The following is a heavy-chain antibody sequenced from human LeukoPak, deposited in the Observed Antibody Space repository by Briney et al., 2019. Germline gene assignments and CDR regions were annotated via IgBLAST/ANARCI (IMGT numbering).Heavy chain of an antibody. J-gene: IGHJ4*02. CDR3: TRPRDAYILDY. V-gene: IGHV5-51*01. D-gene: IGHD5-24*01. CDR2: IYPGDSDT. CDR1: GYSFTSYW. Sequence: GESLKISCKGSGYSFTSYWIGWVRQMPGKGLEWMGIIYPGDSDTRYSPTFQGQVTLSADKSISTAYLQWSSLKASDTAMYYCTRPRDAYILDYWGQGTQVSVSS.